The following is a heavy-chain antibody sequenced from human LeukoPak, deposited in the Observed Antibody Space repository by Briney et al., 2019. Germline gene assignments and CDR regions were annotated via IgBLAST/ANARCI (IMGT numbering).Heavy chain of an antibody. CDR1: GFTFRSYA. Sequence: PGGSLRLSCAASGFTFRSYAMNWVRQAPGKGLVWVSDISGDGTNTNCADSVKGRFTISRDNSKNTLYLQMNSLRADDTAVYYCAKLGWDAPQWGQGTLVTVSS. V-gene: IGHV3-23*01. CDR2: ISGDGTNT. J-gene: IGHJ4*02. CDR3: AKLGWDAPQ. D-gene: IGHD6-19*01.